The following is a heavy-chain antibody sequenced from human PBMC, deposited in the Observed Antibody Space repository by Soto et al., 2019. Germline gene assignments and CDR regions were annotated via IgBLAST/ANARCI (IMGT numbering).Heavy chain of an antibody. Sequence: PSETLSLTCTVSGGSISSSTYFWGWIRQPPGKGLEWIGSIDYSGTTYYNPSLRTRATISVDTSKNQFSLKLSSVTAADTAVYYCARARGEWELLIDYWGQGTLVTVSS. J-gene: IGHJ4*02. CDR1: GGSISSSTYF. CDR2: IDYSGTT. V-gene: IGHV4-39*07. D-gene: IGHD1-26*01. CDR3: ARARGEWELLIDY.